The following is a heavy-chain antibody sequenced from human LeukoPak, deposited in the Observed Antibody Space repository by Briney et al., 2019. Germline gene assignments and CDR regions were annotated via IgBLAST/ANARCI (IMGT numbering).Heavy chain of an antibody. CDR1: GFTFSSYG. V-gene: IGHV3-30*18. J-gene: IGHJ4*02. CDR3: AKDRSDNKTWYAGSH. D-gene: IGHD2-8*01. CDR2: ISYDGSNK. Sequence: GGSLRLSCAASGFTFSSYGMHWVRQAPGRGLEWVAVISYDGSNKYYADSVKGRFTISRDNSKNTLYLQMNSLRAEDTAVYYCAKDRSDNKTWYAGSHWGQGTLVTVSS.